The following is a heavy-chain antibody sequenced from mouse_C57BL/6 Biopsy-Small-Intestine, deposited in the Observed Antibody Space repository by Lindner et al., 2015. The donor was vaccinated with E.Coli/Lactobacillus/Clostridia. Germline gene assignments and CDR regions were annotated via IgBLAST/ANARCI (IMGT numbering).Heavy chain of an antibody. CDR3: ARMEGLRDWYFGC. CDR2: INPYYGST. V-gene: IGHV1-39*01. Sequence: ESGAELVKPGASSEEYPCKASGYSFTGYNMNWVKQSHGKSLEWIGNINPYYGSTSYNQKFKGKATLTVDKSSSTAYMQLNSLTSEDSAVYYCARMEGLRDWYFGCLGRRDHGHRLL. CDR1: GYSFTGYN. D-gene: IGHD2-4*01. J-gene: IGHJ1*01.